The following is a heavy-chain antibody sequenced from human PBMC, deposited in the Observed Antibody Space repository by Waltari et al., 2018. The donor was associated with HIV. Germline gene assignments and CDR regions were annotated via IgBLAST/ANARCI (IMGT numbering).Heavy chain of an antibody. CDR2: IGTSDNST. CDR1: GLSGATSA. J-gene: IGHJ4*02. V-gene: IGHV3-23*05. Sequence: EVHLAESGGGLVQPGESLRISCAVSGLSGATSALTWVRQAPGKGLQWVSSIGTSDNSTYYLASVRGRFLISRDDSQTTVSLQMDRLTTNDTAVYYCASEAAVSAGPLDSWGQGIAVIVSS. D-gene: IGHD6-19*01. CDR3: ASEAAVSAGPLDS.